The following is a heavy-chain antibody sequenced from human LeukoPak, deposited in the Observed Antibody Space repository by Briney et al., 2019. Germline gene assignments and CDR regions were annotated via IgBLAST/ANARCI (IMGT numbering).Heavy chain of an antibody. V-gene: IGHV3-23*01. CDR1: GFSFTSYA. Sequence: GGSLRLSCAASGFSFTSYAMSWVRQAPGKGLGWVSGISGSGTTIYYADSAKGRFTISRDNSKNTLYLQMNSLRAEDTAVYYCAKEINHQWLVPLDAFDIWGQGTMVTVSS. CDR2: ISGSGTTI. D-gene: IGHD6-19*01. J-gene: IGHJ3*02. CDR3: AKEINHQWLVPLDAFDI.